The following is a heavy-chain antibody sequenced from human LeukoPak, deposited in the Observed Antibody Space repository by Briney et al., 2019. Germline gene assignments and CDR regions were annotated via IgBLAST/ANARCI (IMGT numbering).Heavy chain of an antibody. CDR1: GYTFTGYY. Sequence: GASVKVSCKASGYTFTGYYMHWVRQAPGQGLEWMGWINPNSGGTNYAQKFQGRVTMTRDTSISTAYMELSRLRSDDTAVYYCAREPIVVVPDANYGMDVWGQGTTVTVSS. CDR3: AREPIVVVPDANYGMDV. D-gene: IGHD2-2*01. CDR2: INPNSGGT. J-gene: IGHJ6*02. V-gene: IGHV1-2*02.